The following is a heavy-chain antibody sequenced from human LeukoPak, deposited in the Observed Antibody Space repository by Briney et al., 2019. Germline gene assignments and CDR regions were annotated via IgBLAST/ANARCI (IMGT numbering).Heavy chain of an antibody. CDR1: GYTFTGYY. CDR3: ARGRGYSSGWYPDY. CDR2: INPNSGGT. Sequence: GASVTVSCKASGYTFTGYYMHWVRQAPGQGLEWMGWINPNSGGTNYAQKFQGRVTMTRDTSISTAYMELRSLRSDDTAVYYCARGRGYSSGWYPDYWGQGTLVTVSS. D-gene: IGHD6-19*01. V-gene: IGHV1-2*02. J-gene: IGHJ4*02.